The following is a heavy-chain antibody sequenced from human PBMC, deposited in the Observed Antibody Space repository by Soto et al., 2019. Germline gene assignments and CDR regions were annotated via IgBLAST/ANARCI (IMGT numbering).Heavy chain of an antibody. J-gene: IGHJ4*02. V-gene: IGHV4-31*03. D-gene: IGHD2-21*01. CDR1: GGSISGGDYY. CDR3: ARAAPDGDPVVPDY. CDR2: IYYRGNN. Sequence: QVQLQESGPGLVKPSQTLSLTCTVSGGSISGGDYYLNWIRQHPGKGLEWIGYIYYRGNNQYNPFLRSRVTISIDTSKNQSSLKLTSVTAADTAVYYCARAAPDGDPVVPDYWGQGTLVIVSS.